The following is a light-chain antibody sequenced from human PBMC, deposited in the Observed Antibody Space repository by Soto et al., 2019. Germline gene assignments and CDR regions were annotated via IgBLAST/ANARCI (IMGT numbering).Light chain of an antibody. Sequence: EIVMTQSRATLSVSPGERATLSCRASQSVSSNLAWYQQKPGQAPRLLIYGASTRATGIPARFSGSGSGTEFTLTISSLQSEDFAIYYCQQYTNWPTFGHGTKVDIK. CDR1: QSVSSN. CDR3: QQYTNWPT. J-gene: IGKJ1*01. V-gene: IGKV3-15*01. CDR2: GAS.